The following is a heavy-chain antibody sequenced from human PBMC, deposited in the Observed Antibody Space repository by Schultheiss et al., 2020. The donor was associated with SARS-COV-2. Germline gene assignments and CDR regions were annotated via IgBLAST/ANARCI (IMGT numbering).Heavy chain of an antibody. Sequence: ASVKVSCKASGYTFTSYGISWVRQAPGQGLEWMGWISAYNGNTNYAQKLQGRVTMTTDTSTSTAYMELRSLRSDDTAVYYCATTDDGYGTYYYYGMDVWGQGTTGTVSS. V-gene: IGHV1-18*01. J-gene: IGHJ6*02. CDR1: GYTFTSYG. D-gene: IGHD4/OR15-4a*01. CDR3: ATTDDGYGTYYYYGMDV. CDR2: ISAYNGNT.